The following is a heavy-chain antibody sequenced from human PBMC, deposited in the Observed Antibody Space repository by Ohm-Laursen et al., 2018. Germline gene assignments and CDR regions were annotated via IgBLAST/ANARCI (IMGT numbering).Heavy chain of an antibody. CDR3: AKTASLDV. CDR1: GFTFSSYG. Sequence: SLRLSCSASGFTFSSYGMHWVRQAPGKGLEWVAVISYDGSNKYYADSVKGRFTISRDNSKNTLYLQMNSLRAEDTAVYYCAKTASLDVWGQGTTVTVSS. J-gene: IGHJ6*02. V-gene: IGHV3-30*18. CDR2: ISYDGSNK.